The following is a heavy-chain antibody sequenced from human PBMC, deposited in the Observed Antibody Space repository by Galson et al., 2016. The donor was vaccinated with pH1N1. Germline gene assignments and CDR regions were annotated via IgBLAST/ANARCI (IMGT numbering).Heavy chain of an antibody. CDR3: AREAWSYADTYYNGMDV. D-gene: IGHD3-16*01. V-gene: IGHV3-30*03. Sequence: SLRLCCAASGFSFDPYAMHWVRQAPGKGLEWVAFISYNGHDQSYADSLRGRFIIPRDNSKNTVYLQLNSLRNETTAVFYCAREAWSYADTYYNGMDVWGQGTTVTVSS. CDR2: ISYNGHDQ. CDR1: GFSFDPYA. J-gene: IGHJ6*02.